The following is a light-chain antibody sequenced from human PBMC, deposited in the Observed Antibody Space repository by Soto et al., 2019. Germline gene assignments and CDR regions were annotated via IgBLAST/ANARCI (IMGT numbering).Light chain of an antibody. CDR2: GAS. CDR1: QTVSSNY. Sequence: EIILTQSPDTLSLSPGEIATLSFSASQTVSSNYLAWCQQRPGQAPRLLIYGASTRAAGIPDRFSGSGSGTDFTLTITRLEPEDSAMYFCQQYTGPPTTFGQGTRLENK. CDR3: QQYTGPPTT. J-gene: IGKJ5*01. V-gene: IGKV3-20*01.